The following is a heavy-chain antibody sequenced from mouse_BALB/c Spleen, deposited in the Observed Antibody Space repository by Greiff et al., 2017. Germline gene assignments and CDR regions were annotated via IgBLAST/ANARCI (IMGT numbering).Heavy chain of an antibody. CDR1: GFTFSSFG. CDR3: ARAYDSVFAY. J-gene: IGHJ3*01. V-gene: IGHV5-17*02. CDR2: ISSGSSTI. D-gene: IGHD2-4*01. Sequence: EVMLVESGGGLVQPGGSRKLSCAASGFTFSSFGMHWVRQAPEKGLEWVAYISSGSSTIYYADTVKGRFTISRDNPKNTLFLQMTSLRSEDTAMYYCARAYDSVFAYWGQGTLVTVSA.